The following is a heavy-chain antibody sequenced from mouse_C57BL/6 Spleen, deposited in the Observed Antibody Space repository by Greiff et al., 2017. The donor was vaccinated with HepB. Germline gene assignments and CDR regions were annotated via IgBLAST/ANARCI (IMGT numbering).Heavy chain of an antibody. CDR3: ARRSWDGGYFDY. V-gene: IGHV5-17*01. CDR1: GFTFSDYG. CDR2: ISSGSSTI. D-gene: IGHD4-1*01. Sequence: DVKLVESGGGLVKPGGSLKLSCAASGFTFSDYGMHWVRQAPEKGLEWVAYISSGSSTIYYADTVKGRFTISRDNAKNTLFLQMTSLRSEDTAMYYCARRSWDGGYFDYWGQGTTLTVSS. J-gene: IGHJ2*01.